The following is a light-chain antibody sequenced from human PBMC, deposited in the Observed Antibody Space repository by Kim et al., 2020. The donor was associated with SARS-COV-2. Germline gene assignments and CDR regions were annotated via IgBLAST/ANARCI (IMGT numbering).Light chain of an antibody. CDR3: QQRSNWPYS. CDR1: QSVSSY. J-gene: IGKJ2*03. CDR2: DAS. V-gene: IGKV3-11*01. Sequence: SVSPGERARLSCRDSQSVSSYLAGYQQKPRQAPRLLIYDASNRATGIPARFSGSGSGTDFTLTISSLEPEDFAVYYCQQRSNWPYSFGQGTKLEIK.